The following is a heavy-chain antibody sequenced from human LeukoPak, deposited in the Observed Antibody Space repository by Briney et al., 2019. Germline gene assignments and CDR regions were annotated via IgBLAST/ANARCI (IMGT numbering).Heavy chain of an antibody. D-gene: IGHD2-2*01. CDR1: GYTFSVYG. CDR3: ARGRRSPYCSSASCYYNWFDP. CDR2: ISPYNGNT. Sequence: ASVKVSCKASGYTFSVYGITWVRQAPGQGLEWMGWISPYNGNTSYAQKLQGRVTMTTDTSTSTAYMELRGLRSDDTAVYYCARGRRSPYCSSASCYYNWFDPWGQGTLVTVSS. V-gene: IGHV1-18*01. J-gene: IGHJ5*02.